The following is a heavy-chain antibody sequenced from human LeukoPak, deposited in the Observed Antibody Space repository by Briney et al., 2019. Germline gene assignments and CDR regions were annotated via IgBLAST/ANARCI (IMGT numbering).Heavy chain of an antibody. Sequence: SETLSLTCTVSGGSISSGGYYWSWIRQHPGKGLEWIGYIYYSGSTYYNPSLKSRVTISVDTSKNQFSLKLSSVTAADTAVYYCARDKGRGTTANWFDPWGQGTLVTVSS. CDR1: GGSISSGGYY. J-gene: IGHJ5*02. CDR3: ARDKGRGTTANWFDP. D-gene: IGHD4-17*01. CDR2: IYYSGST. V-gene: IGHV4-31*03.